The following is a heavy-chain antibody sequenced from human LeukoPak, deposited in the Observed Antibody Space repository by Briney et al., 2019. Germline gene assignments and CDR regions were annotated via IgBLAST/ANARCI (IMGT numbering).Heavy chain of an antibody. J-gene: IGHJ5*02. CDR3: AKHSNYYVYNWFDP. V-gene: IGHV3-23*01. CDR1: GFTFSSYA. CDR2: ISGSGGST. Sequence: GGSLRLSCAASGFTFSSYAMSWVRQAPGKGLEWVSAISGSGGSTYYADSVKGRFTISRDNSKNTLYLQMNSLRAEDTAIYYCAKHSNYYVYNWFDPWGQGTLVTVSS. D-gene: IGHD3-16*01.